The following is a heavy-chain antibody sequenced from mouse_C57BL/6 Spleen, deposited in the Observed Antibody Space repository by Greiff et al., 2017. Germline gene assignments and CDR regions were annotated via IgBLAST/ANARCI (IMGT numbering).Heavy chain of an antibody. Sequence: EVMLVESGGDLVKPGGSLKLSCAASGFTFSSYGMSWVRQTPDKGLEWVATISSGGSYTYYPDSVKGRFTISRDNAKNTLYLQISSLKSEDTAMYYCARHEAMDYWGQGASVTVSS. CDR2: ISSGGSYT. CDR3: ARHEAMDY. V-gene: IGHV5-6*01. CDR1: GFTFSSYG. J-gene: IGHJ4*01.